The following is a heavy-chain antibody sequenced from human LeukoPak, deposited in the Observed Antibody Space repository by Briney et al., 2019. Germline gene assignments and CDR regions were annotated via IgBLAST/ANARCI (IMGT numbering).Heavy chain of an antibody. CDR3: ARDQLDIVVVPAAYYYYYGMDV. J-gene: IGHJ6*04. CDR1: RFTFSSYG. Sequence: GRSLRLSCAASRFTFSSYGMHWVRQAPGNGLEWVAVIWYDGSNKYYADSVKGRFTISRDNSKNTLYLQMNSLRAEDTAVYYCARDQLDIVVVPAAYYYYYGMDVWGKGTTVTVSS. D-gene: IGHD2-2*03. CDR2: IWYDGSNK. V-gene: IGHV3-33*01.